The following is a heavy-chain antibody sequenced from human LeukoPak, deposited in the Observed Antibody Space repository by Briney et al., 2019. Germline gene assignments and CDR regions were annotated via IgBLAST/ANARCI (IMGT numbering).Heavy chain of an antibody. D-gene: IGHD2-2*01. CDR1: GGSISSYY. J-gene: IGHJ5*02. V-gene: IGHV4-59*12. CDR2: IYYSGST. CDR3: ARDTGYCSSTSCNESWFDP. Sequence: PSETLSLTCTVSGGSISSYYWSWIRQPPGKGLEWIGYIYYSGSTYYNPSLKSRVTISVDTSKNQFSLKLSSVTAADTAVYYCARDTGYCSSTSCNESWFDPWGQGTLVTVSS.